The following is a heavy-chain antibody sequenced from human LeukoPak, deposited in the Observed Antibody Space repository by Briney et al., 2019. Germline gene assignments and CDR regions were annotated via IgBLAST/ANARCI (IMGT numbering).Heavy chain of an antibody. CDR3: ARDYNWSHDY. J-gene: IGHJ4*02. CDR1: GFTFSDSA. D-gene: IGHD1-1*01. CDR2: ISGGGRNT. V-gene: IGHV3-23*01. Sequence: GGSLRLSCAASGFTFSDSAMSWVRQAPEKGLEWVSTISGGGRNTYYADSVKGRFTMSRDNSKNTLYLQMNSLRAEDTAVYYCARDYNWSHDYWGQGTLVTVTS.